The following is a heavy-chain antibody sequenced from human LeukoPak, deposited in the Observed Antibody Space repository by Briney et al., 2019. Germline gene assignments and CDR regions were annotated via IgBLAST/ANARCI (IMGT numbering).Heavy chain of an antibody. CDR3: ARSREYQLLYFDY. Sequence: GGSLRLSCAASGFTLSSYSMNWVRQAPRTGLEWASSISTSSSYIYYADSVKGRFTISRDNAKNSLYLHMNSLRAEDTAVYYCARSREYQLLYFDYWGQGTLVTVSS. CDR2: ISTSSSYI. J-gene: IGHJ4*02. CDR1: GFTLSSYS. V-gene: IGHV3-21*01. D-gene: IGHD2-2*01.